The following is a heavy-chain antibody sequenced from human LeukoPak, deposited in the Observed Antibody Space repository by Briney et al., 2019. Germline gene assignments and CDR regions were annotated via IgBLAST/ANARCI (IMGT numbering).Heavy chain of an antibody. V-gene: IGHV4-30-4*01. Sequence: PSETLSLTCTVSGGSISSGDYYWSWIRQPPGKGLEWIEYIYYSGSTYYNPSLKSRVTIPVDTSKNQFSLKLSSVTAADTAVYYCALLLWFGELSGWGQGTLVTVSS. CDR2: IYYSGST. J-gene: IGHJ4*02. CDR1: GGSISSGDYY. CDR3: ALLLWFGELSG. D-gene: IGHD3-10*01.